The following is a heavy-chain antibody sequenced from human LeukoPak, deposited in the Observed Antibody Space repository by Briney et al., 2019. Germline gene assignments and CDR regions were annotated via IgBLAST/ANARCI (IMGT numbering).Heavy chain of an antibody. J-gene: IGHJ6*03. CDR1: GFTFSSYW. D-gene: IGHD2-2*01. CDR3: ARDVYCSSTSCTYYMDV. V-gene: IGHV3-7*01. Sequence: GGSLRLSCAASGFTFSSYWMSWVRQAPGKGLEWVANIKQDGSEKYYVDSVKGRFTISRDNAKNSLYLQMNSLRAEDTAVYYCARDVYCSSTSCTYYMDVWGKGTTVTVSS. CDR2: IKQDGSEK.